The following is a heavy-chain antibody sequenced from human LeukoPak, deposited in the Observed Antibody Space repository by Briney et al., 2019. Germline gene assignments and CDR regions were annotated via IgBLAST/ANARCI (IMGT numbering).Heavy chain of an antibody. J-gene: IGHJ4*02. CDR3: ARHDYSNYVDY. CDR1: GGTFSSYA. Sequence: SVKVSCKASGGTFSSYAISWVRQAPGQGLEWMGGIIPIFGTANYAQKFQGRATITADKSTSTAYMELSSLRSEDTAVYYCARHDYSNYVDYWGQGTLVTVSS. V-gene: IGHV1-69*06. D-gene: IGHD4-11*01. CDR2: IIPIFGTA.